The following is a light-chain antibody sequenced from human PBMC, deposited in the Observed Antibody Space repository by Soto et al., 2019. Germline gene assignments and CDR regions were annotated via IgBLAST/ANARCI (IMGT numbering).Light chain of an antibody. CDR3: QSYVSSLSGMV. J-gene: IGLJ3*02. CDR2: GDR. CDR1: SSNIGAGYE. V-gene: IGLV1-40*01. Sequence: QSVLTQPPSVSGAPGQRVTISCTGSSSNIGAGYEVHWYQQLPGTAPKLLIYGDRYRPSGVPDRFSGSKSGTSVSLAITGLQAEDEADYHCQSYVSSLSGMVFGGGTKVTVL.